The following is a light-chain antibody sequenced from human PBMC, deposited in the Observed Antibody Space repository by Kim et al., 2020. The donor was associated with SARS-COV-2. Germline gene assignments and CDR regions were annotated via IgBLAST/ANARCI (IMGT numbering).Light chain of an antibody. V-gene: IGKV3-15*01. CDR3: QQYNNWSRT. CDR2: GAS. Sequence: VSPGERATLSCRASQSVSSNLAWYQQKPGQAPRLLIYGASTRATGIPARFSGSGSGTEFTLTISSLQSEDFAVYYCQQYNNWSRTFGQGTKVDIK. J-gene: IGKJ1*01. CDR1: QSVSSN.